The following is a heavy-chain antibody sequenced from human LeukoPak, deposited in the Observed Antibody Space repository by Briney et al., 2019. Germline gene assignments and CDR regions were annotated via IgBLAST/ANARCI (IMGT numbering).Heavy chain of an antibody. V-gene: IGHV3-30*03. J-gene: IGHJ6*02. Sequence: GGSLRLSCAASGFTFSSYGMHWVRQAPGKGLEWVAVISYHGRDEFYTDSVKGRFTISRDNSKNTLYLQMNSLRLEDTAVYYCARLQRRSGYEYYAMDVWGQGTTVTVPS. CDR2: ISYHGRDE. CDR1: GFTFSSYG. CDR3: ARLQRRSGYEYYAMDV. D-gene: IGHD5-12*01.